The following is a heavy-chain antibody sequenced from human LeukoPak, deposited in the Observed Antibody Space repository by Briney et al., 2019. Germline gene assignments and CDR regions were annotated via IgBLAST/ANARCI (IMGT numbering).Heavy chain of an antibody. D-gene: IGHD3-16*01. CDR3: ARDPEGFGATYFDY. CDR1: GFSFSSYN. CDR2: ISRSASNI. V-gene: IGHV3-21*01. Sequence: PGGSLRLSCVASGFSFSSYNMNWVRQAPGKGLEWVSSISRSASNIYYADSVKGRFTIPRDNAKNSFYLQMNSLRAEDTAVFYCARDPEGFGATYFDYWGQGTLVTVSS. J-gene: IGHJ4*02.